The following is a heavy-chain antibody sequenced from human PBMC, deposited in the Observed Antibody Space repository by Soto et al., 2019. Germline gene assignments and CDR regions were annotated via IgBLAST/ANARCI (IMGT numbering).Heavy chain of an antibody. CDR2: IKQDGSQK. Sequence: GGSLRLSCAPSGFTFINYWMTWVRQAPGKGLEWVANIKQDGSQKYYVDSVKGRFTISRDNAKNSLYLQINSLRAEDTAFYYCARIGYSSSSLDYWGQGALVTVSS. V-gene: IGHV3-7*03. CDR1: GFTFINYW. J-gene: IGHJ4*02. CDR3: ARIGYSSSSLDY. D-gene: IGHD6-13*01.